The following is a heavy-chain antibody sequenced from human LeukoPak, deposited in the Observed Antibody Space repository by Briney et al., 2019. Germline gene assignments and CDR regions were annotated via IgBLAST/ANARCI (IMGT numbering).Heavy chain of an antibody. D-gene: IGHD2-2*01. CDR1: GFTFSSYA. CDR3: ARDWGYCSSTSCYSDFDY. J-gene: IGHJ4*02. CDR2: ISYDGSNK. V-gene: IGHV3-30-3*01. Sequence: PGRSLRLSCAASGFTFSSYAMHWVRQAPGKGLEWVAVISYDGSNKYYADSVKGRFTISRDNSKNTLYLQMNSQRAEDTAVYYCARDWGYCSSTSCYSDFDYWGQGTLVTVSS.